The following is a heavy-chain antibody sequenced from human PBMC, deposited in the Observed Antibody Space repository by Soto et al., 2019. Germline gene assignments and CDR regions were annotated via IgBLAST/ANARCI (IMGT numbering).Heavy chain of an antibody. Sequence: LRLSCAASGFTFDDYTMHWVRQAPGKGLEWVSLISWDGGSTYYADSVKGRFTISRDNSKNSLYLQMNSLRTEDTALYYCAKDLCGGDCYSSDAFDYWGQGTLVTVSS. J-gene: IGHJ4*02. CDR2: ISWDGGST. CDR3: AKDLCGGDCYSSDAFDY. D-gene: IGHD2-21*02. CDR1: GFTFDDYT. V-gene: IGHV3-43*01.